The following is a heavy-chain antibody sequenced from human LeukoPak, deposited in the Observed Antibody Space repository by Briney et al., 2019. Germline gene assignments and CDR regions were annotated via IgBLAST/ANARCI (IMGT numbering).Heavy chain of an antibody. CDR3: AKDLPVTIFGVVRGADY. CDR2: ISGSGGST. Sequence: GSLRLSCAASGFTFSSYAMSWVRQAPGKGLEWVSAISGSGGSTYYADSVKGRFTISRDNSKNTLYLQMNSLRAEDTAVYYCAKDLPVTIFGVVRGADYWGQGTLVTVSS. J-gene: IGHJ4*02. CDR1: GFTFSSYA. D-gene: IGHD3-3*01. V-gene: IGHV3-23*01.